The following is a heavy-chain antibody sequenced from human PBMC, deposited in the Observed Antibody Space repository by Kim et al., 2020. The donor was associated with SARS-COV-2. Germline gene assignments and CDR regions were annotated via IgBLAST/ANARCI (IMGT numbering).Heavy chain of an antibody. V-gene: IGHV4-61*01. J-gene: IGHJ1*01. Sequence: SETLSLTCTVSGGPVSSGSYCWSWIRQPPGKGLEWIGYICHSGSTNYNPSLKSRVNISVDTSKNQFSLNLRSVTAADTAVYYCASGLSSNWFYVGTEGAEFFNRWGQGTLVAVSS. CDR3: ASGLSSNWFYVGTEGAEFFNR. D-gene: IGHD6-13*01. CDR1: GGPVSSGSYC. CDR2: ICHSGST.